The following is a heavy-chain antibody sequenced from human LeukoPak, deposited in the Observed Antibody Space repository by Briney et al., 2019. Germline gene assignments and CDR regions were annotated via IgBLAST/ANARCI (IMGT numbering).Heavy chain of an antibody. V-gene: IGHV2-26*01. CDR2: IFSNDEK. CDR1: GFSLSNARMG. D-gene: IGHD1-7*01. Sequence: GSGPTLVKPTETLTLACTVSGFSLSNARMGVSWIRQPPGKALESPAHIFSNDEKSYSTSLKSRLTISKDTSKSQVVLTMTNMDPVDTATYYCARLELHMYYFDYWGQGTLVTVSS. J-gene: IGHJ4*02. CDR3: ARLELHMYYFDY.